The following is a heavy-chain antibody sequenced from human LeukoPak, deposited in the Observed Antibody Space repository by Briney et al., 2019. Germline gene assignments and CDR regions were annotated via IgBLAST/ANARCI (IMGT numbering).Heavy chain of an antibody. Sequence: GGSLRLSCAASGFTVSSNYMSWVRQAPGKGLEWVSSITSGSSYIYYADSVKGRFTISRDNAKNSLFLQMNSLRAEDTAVYYCARDPYSGSYGNYYYYFMDVWGKGTTVTISS. CDR1: GFTVSSNY. D-gene: IGHD1-26*01. CDR3: ARDPYSGSYGNYYYYFMDV. CDR2: ITSGSSYI. V-gene: IGHV3-21*01. J-gene: IGHJ6*03.